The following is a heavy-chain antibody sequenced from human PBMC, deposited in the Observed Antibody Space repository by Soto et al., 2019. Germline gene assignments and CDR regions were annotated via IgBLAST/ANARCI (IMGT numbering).Heavy chain of an antibody. V-gene: IGHV3-23*01. Sequence: PGGSLRLSCAATGFTLRTNGMSWFRQAPGKGLEWVSSILGSGGDTYYADSLKGRFTISRDNSKNTLYQQLNSLGAEDTALYYCAGHGGYSYLGQGTLVTVSS. CDR2: ILGSGGDT. J-gene: IGHJ4*02. CDR1: GFTLRTNG. D-gene: IGHD2-15*01. CDR3: AGHGGYSY.